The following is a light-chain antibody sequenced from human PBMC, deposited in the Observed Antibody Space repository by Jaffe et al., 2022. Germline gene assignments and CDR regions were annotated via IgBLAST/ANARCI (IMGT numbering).Light chain of an antibody. CDR2: DVT. CDR3: TSFTRSDTHV. V-gene: IGLV2-14*01. J-gene: IGLJ1*01. Sequence: QSALTQPASVSGSPGQSITISCTGTDSDVGSYDFVSWYQQHPGKDPKLMIYDVTNRPSGVSNRFSGSKSGNTASLTISGLQAEDEADYYCTSFTRSDTHVFGTGTKVTVL. CDR1: DSDVGSYDF.